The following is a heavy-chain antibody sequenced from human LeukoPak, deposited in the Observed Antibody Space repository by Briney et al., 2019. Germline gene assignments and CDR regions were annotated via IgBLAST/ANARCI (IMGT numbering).Heavy chain of an antibody. CDR1: GFTFSSYA. CDR2: ISYDGSNK. V-gene: IGHV3-30*04. Sequence: GRSLRLSCAASGFTFSSYAMHWVRQAPGKGLEWVAVISYDGSNKYYADSVKGRFTISRDNSKNTLYLQMNSLRAEDTAVYYCARDPRLIGYFDYWGQGTLVTVSS. CDR3: ARDPRLIGYFDY. D-gene: IGHD2-8*01. J-gene: IGHJ4*02.